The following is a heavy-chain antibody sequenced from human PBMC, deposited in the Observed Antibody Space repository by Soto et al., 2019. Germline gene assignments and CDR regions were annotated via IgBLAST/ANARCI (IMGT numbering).Heavy chain of an antibody. Sequence: SLRLSCAASGFTFSSYGMHWVRQAPGKGLEWVAVISYDGSNKYYVDSVKGRFTISKDNSKNTLYLQMNSLRPEDTAVYYCAKSPNFYCSSPNCYKYYFDHWGQGTRVTVSS. V-gene: IGHV3-30*18. D-gene: IGHD2-2*02. CDR2: ISYDGSNK. CDR3: AKSPNFYCSSPNCYKYYFDH. CDR1: GFTFSSYG. J-gene: IGHJ4*02.